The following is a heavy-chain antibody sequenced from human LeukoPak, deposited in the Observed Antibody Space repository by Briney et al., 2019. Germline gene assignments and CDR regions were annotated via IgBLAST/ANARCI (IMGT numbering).Heavy chain of an antibody. CDR2: ISSSGSTI. CDR1: GFTFSSYE. Sequence: PGGSLRLSCAASGFTFSSYEMNWVRQAPGKGLEWVSYISSSGSTIYYADSVKGRFTISRGNAKNSLYLQMNSLRAEDTAVYYCARGTMFPYYFDYWGQGTLVTVSS. J-gene: IGHJ4*02. CDR3: ARGTMFPYYFDY. D-gene: IGHD3-10*02. V-gene: IGHV3-48*03.